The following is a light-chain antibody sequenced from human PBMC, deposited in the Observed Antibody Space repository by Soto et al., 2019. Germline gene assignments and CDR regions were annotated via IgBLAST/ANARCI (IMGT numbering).Light chain of an antibody. CDR1: QTISSW. Sequence: DIQMTQSPSTLSASVGDRVTITCRASQTISSWLAWYQQKPGKAPKPLIYKASTLKSGVPSRFSGSGSGTEFTLTISSLQPDDFATYYCQHYHSYSEAFGQGTKVDIK. CDR2: KAS. V-gene: IGKV1-5*03. J-gene: IGKJ1*01. CDR3: QHYHSYSEA.